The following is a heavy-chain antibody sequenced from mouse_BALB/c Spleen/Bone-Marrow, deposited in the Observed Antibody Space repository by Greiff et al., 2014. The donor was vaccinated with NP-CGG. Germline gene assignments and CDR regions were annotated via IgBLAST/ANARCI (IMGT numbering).Heavy chain of an antibody. Sequence: EVQLVESGGGLVQPGGSLRLSCATSYFTFTDYYMSWVRQPPGKALEWLGFIRNKANGYTTEYGASVKGRFTISRDNSQSILYLQMNTLRAEDSATYYCARDTYGRDYWGQGTTLTVSS. J-gene: IGHJ2*01. CDR2: IRNKANGYTT. D-gene: IGHD1-1*01. V-gene: IGHV7-3*02. CDR1: YFTFTDYY. CDR3: ARDTYGRDY.